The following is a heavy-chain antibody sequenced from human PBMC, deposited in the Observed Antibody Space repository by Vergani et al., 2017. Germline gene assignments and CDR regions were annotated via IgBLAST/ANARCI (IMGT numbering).Heavy chain of an antibody. CDR1: GYTFVNHP. CDR2: ISPYNHKT. Sequence: QAQLGQSDSEVKKPGDSVTLSCKTSGYTFVNHPITWVRQAPGQGLEWMGWISPYNHKTLYSQKVEGRVTMTSDTSSSTVFFELRRLTSDDTAIYYCERSQMATNDFDLWGRGTLVTVSS. CDR3: ERSQMATNDFDL. D-gene: IGHD5-24*01. J-gene: IGHJ4*02. V-gene: IGHV1-18*04.